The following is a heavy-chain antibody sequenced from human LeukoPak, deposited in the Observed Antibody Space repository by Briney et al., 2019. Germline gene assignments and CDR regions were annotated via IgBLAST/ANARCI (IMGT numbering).Heavy chain of an antibody. Sequence: GASVKVSCKASGYTFTSYDINWVRQATGQGLEWMGWMNPNSGNTGYAQKFQGRVTMTRNTSISTAYMELSSLRSEDTAVYYCARGRDYYDSSGYLNDAFDIWGQGTMVTVSS. J-gene: IGHJ3*02. CDR3: ARGRDYYDSSGYLNDAFDI. CDR2: MNPNSGNT. CDR1: GYTFTSYD. V-gene: IGHV1-8*01. D-gene: IGHD3-22*01.